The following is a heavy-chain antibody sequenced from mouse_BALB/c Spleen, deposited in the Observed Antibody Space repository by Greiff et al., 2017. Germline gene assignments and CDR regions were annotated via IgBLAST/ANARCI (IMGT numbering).Heavy chain of an antibody. Sequence: VKLMESGAELVRPGSSVKISCKASGYAFSSYWMNWVKQRPGQGLEWIGQIYPGDGDTNYNGKFKGKATLTADKSSSTAYMQLSSLTSEDSAVYFCARSGDGYSMDYWGQGTSVTVSS. CDR2: IYPGDGDT. CDR1: GYAFSSYW. CDR3: ARSGDGYSMDY. D-gene: IGHD2-3*01. J-gene: IGHJ4*01. V-gene: IGHV1-80*01.